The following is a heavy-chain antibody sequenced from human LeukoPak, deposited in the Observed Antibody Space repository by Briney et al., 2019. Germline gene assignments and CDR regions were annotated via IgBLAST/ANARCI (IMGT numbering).Heavy chain of an antibody. J-gene: IGHJ6*02. CDR2: IIPIFGIA. CDR3: AREPDSIGFGGPLGMDV. Sequence: GASVKVSCKASGGTFSSYAISWVRQAPGQGLEWMGGIIPIFGIANYAQKFQGRVTITADKSTSTAYMELSSLRSEDTAVYYCAREPDSIGFGGPLGMDVWGQGTTVTVSS. V-gene: IGHV1-69*10. D-gene: IGHD3-10*01. CDR1: GGTFSSYA.